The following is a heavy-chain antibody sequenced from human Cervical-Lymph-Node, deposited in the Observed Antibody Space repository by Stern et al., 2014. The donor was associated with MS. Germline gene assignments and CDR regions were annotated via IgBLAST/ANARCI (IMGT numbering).Heavy chain of an antibody. D-gene: IGHD4-11*01. CDR3: ALRRSYYVF. CDR1: GDTFSNYA. Sequence: QLVESGAEVKQPGSSVKVSCKPSGDTFSNYALSWVRQAPGQGLEWVGGLIPFYGATRYGRKFQGRVTITPEESTGTDFMELTNLTSDDTAIYYCALRRSYYVFWGQGTLITVSS. V-gene: IGHV1-69*01. J-gene: IGHJ4*02. CDR2: LIPFYGAT.